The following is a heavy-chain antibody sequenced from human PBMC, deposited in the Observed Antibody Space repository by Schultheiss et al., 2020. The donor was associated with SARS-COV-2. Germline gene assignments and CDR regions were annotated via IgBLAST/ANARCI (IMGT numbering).Heavy chain of an antibody. CDR3: TRRPYMYG. V-gene: IGHV3-23*01. CDR2: IGVSGSGT. Sequence: GGSLRLSCAASGFTFSNYAMSWVRQAPGEGLEWVSSIGVSGSGTDYADSVKGRFTISRDNSKDTLWLQMNSLRAEDTAVYYCTRRPYMYGWGQGTLVTVSS. J-gene: IGHJ4*02. CDR1: GFTFSNYA. D-gene: IGHD5-18*01.